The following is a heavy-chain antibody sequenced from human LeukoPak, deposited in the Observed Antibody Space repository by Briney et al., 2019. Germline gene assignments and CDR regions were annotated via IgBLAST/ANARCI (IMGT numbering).Heavy chain of an antibody. Sequence: PSETLSLTCTVSGGSVSSGSYYWSWIRQPPGKGLEWIGYIYYSGSTNYNPSLKGRVTISVDTSKNQFSLKLSSVTAADTAVYYCASVGYYGSGSYYNDWGQGTLVTVSS. CDR1: GGSVSSGSYY. CDR2: IYYSGST. V-gene: IGHV4-61*01. CDR3: ASVGYYGSGSYYND. J-gene: IGHJ4*02. D-gene: IGHD3-10*01.